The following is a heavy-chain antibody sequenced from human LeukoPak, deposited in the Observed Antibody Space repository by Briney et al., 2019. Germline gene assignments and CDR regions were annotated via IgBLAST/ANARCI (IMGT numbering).Heavy chain of an antibody. Sequence: ASVKVSCKASGYSFTSYYMHWVRQAPGQGLEWMGEINPSGGRTNYAQKFQGRVDMTRETSTSTVYMELSSLRSEDTAVYYCARANYSGSGSHCNPSFFDYWGQGTLVTVSS. D-gene: IGHD3-10*01. J-gene: IGHJ4*02. CDR2: INPSGGRT. CDR1: GYSFTSYY. V-gene: IGHV1-46*01. CDR3: ARANYSGSGSHCNPSFFDY.